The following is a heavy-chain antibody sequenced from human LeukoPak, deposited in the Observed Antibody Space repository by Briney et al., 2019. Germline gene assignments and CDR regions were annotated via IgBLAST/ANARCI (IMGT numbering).Heavy chain of an antibody. D-gene: IGHD5-24*01. J-gene: IGHJ4*02. CDR2: ISTSSSTI. CDR1: GFTFSSYS. CDR3: ARVEMATIGDY. Sequence: GGSLRLSCAASGFTFSSYSMNWVRQALGKGLEWVSYISTSSSTIYYADSVKGRFTISRDNAKNSLYLQMNSLRVEDTAVYYCARVEMATIGDYWGQGTLVTVSS. V-gene: IGHV3-48*01.